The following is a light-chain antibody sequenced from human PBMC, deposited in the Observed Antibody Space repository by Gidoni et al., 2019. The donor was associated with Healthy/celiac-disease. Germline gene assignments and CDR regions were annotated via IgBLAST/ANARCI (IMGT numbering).Light chain of an antibody. CDR3: QSYDSSLSGSYV. CDR2: GNS. Sequence: QSVLTQPPSVSGAPGQRVPISCTGSSSNIGAGYDVHWYQQLPGTAPKLLIYGNSNRPEGVPDRFSGSKSGTSASLAITGLQAEDEADYYCQSYDSSLSGSYVFGTGTKVTVL. CDR1: SSNIGAGYD. V-gene: IGLV1-40*01. J-gene: IGLJ1*01.